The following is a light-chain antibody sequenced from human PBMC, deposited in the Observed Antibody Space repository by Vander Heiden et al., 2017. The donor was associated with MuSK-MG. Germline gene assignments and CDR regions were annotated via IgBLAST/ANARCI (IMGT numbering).Light chain of an antibody. CDR2: DGS. CDR3: SSYTSSSTYV. V-gene: IGLV2-14*01. J-gene: IGLJ1*01. CDR1: SRDVGGSNY. Sequence: SALPQPASVSGSPGQSITISCTGTSRDVGGSNYVAWYQQPPANAPKLLIYDGSNRPAGVANRFSGSKSGNTASLTISGLQAEDEADYYCSSYTSSSTYVFGTGTKVTVL.